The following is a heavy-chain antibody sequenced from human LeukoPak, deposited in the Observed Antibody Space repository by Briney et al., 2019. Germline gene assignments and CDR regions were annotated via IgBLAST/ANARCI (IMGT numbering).Heavy chain of an antibody. J-gene: IGHJ4*02. CDR1: GFTFSSYS. V-gene: IGHV3-21*01. Sequence: GGSLRLSFAASGFTFSSYSMNWVRQAPGKGLEWVSSISSSSSYIYYADSVKGRFTISRDNAKNSLYLQMNSLRAEDTALYYCARDPYSNYFIDYWGQGTLVTVSS. CDR2: ISSSSSYI. D-gene: IGHD4-11*01. CDR3: ARDPYSNYFIDY.